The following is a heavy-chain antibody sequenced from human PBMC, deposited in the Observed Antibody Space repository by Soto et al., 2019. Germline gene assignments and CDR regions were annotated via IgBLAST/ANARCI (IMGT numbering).Heavy chain of an antibody. D-gene: IGHD6-19*01. CDR3: ARVFYSSGWLFRWFDP. V-gene: IGHV4-59*01. Sequence: LSLTCTVSGGSISSYYWSWIRQPPGKGLEWIGYIYYSGSTNYNPSLKSRVAISVDTSKNQFSLKLSSVTAADTAVYYCARVFYSSGWLFRWFDPWGQGTLVTVS. CDR2: IYYSGST. CDR1: GGSISSYY. J-gene: IGHJ5*02.